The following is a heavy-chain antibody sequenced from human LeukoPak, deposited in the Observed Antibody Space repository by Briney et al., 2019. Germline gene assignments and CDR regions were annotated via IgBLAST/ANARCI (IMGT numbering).Heavy chain of an antibody. V-gene: IGHV3-7*01. CDR1: GFTFSSYW. J-gene: IGHJ4*02. Sequence: PGGSLRLSCAASGFTFSSYWVSWVRQAPGKGLEWVANIKKDGSEKYYMDSVRGRFTISRDNAKTSLSLHMNSLRAEDTAVYYCARHLSGVTGYTYGRGIDYWGQGTLVTVSS. CDR2: IKKDGSEK. CDR3: ARHLSGVTGYTYGRGIDY. D-gene: IGHD5-18*01.